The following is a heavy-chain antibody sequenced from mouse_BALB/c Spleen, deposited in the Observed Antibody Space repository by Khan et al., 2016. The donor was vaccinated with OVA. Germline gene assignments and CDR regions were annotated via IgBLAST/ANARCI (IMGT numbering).Heavy chain of an antibody. D-gene: IGHD3-3*01. V-gene: IGHV1-26*01. J-gene: IGHJ4*01. CDR3: ARDAGRY. CDR2: INPKNGVT. CDR1: GYTFTEYT. Sequence: EVQLQQSGPELVKPGASVKISCKTSGYTFTEYTLHWVKQSHGKSLEWIGVINPKNGVTSSNQKFKGKATLTVDKSSNTAYMEFRSLTSEDSAVYYCARDAGRYWGQGTSVTVSS.